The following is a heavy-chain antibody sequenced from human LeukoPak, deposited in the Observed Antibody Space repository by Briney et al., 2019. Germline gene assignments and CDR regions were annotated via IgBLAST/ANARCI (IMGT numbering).Heavy chain of an antibody. Sequence: ASVKVSCKASGGTFSSYAISWVRQAPGQGLEWMGGIIPIFGTANYTQKFQGRVTITADESTSTAYMELSSLRSEDTAVYYCARDLAGATDYWGQGTLVTVSS. D-gene: IGHD1-26*01. CDR3: ARDLAGATDY. CDR2: IIPIFGTA. V-gene: IGHV1-69*13. CDR1: GGTFSSYA. J-gene: IGHJ4*02.